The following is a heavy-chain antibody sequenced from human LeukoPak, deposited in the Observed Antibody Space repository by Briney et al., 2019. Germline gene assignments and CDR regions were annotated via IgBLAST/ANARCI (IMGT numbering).Heavy chain of an antibody. D-gene: IGHD3-16*02. CDR3: ARALPPGYTIDY. J-gene: IGHJ4*02. Sequence: ASVKVSCKASGYTFTGYYIHWVRQAPGQGLDVMGWINPNSGGTNYAQKFQGRVTMTRDTSISTAYMELSRLRSDDTAVYYCARALPPGYTIDYWGQGTLVTVSS. CDR2: INPNSGGT. V-gene: IGHV1-2*02. CDR1: GYTFTGYY.